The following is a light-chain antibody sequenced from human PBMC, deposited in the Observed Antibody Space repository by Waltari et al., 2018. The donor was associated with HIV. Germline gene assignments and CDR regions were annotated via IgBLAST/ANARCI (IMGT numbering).Light chain of an antibody. CDR3: QHYKSSFRT. V-gene: IGKV1-5*03. CDR1: ESISTF. CDR2: GAS. J-gene: IGKJ1*01. Sequence: DIQLTQTPSTLSASVGDRVPTTCRTIESISTFLFWFLQKPGKAPRLLIFGASSLQNGVPSRFIGGGSGTDFTLTISSLQPDDFATYYCQHYKSSFRTFGQGTRVEMK.